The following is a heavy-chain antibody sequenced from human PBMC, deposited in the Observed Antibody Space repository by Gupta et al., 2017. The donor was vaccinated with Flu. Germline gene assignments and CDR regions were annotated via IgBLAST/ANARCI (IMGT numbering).Heavy chain of an antibody. CDR2: IYSSGST. CDR3: ASWKKWLIATGYFDY. Sequence: IRKHPGKGLEWIGYIYSSGSTYNPALKSRVTISVDTSANQFSLRLMSVTAADTAVYYCASWKKWLIATGYFDYWGQGTLVTVSS. V-gene: IGHV4-31*02. J-gene: IGHJ4*02. D-gene: IGHD5-12*01.